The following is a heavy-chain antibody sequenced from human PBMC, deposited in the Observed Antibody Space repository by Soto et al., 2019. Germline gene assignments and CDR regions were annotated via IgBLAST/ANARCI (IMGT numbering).Heavy chain of an antibody. CDR3: ATLLYDFWSCYYSSGFDP. CDR1: GGSISSGDYY. V-gene: IGHV4-30-4*01. CDR2: IYYSGST. J-gene: IGHJ5*02. D-gene: IGHD3-3*01. Sequence: PSETLSLTCTASGGSISSGDYYWSWIRQPPGKGLEWIGYIYYSGSTYYNPSLKSRVTISVDTSKNQFSLKLSSVTAADTAVYYCATLLYDFWSCYYSSGFDPWGQGTLVTVSS.